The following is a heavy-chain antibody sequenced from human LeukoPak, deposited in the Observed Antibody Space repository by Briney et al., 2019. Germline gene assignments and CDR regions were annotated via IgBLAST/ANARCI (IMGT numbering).Heavy chain of an antibody. D-gene: IGHD1-26*01. Sequence: GGSLRLSCAASGFTVSGNYMSWVRQAPGKGLEWVSVIYSGGDTYSADSVKGRFTISRDNSKNTVYLQMNSLRAEDTAVYYCARQEGGIVGPYWGQGTLVTVSS. V-gene: IGHV3-53*01. CDR2: IYSGGDT. CDR3: ARQEGGIVGPY. CDR1: GFTVSGNY. J-gene: IGHJ4*02.